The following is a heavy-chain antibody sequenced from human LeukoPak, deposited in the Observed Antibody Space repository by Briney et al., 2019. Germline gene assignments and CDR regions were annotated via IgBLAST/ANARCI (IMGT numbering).Heavy chain of an antibody. CDR1: GYTFTDYY. D-gene: IGHD3-9*01. CDR2: INPNSGGT. J-gene: IGHJ6*02. Sequence: ASVTVSCMASGYTFTDYYMHWVRQAPGQGREGMGWINPNSGGTNYSQKFQGRVTMTRDTSISTAYMELSRLRSDDTAVYYCARDLAHSDILTGYYYYYGMDVWGQGTTVTVSS. CDR3: ARDLAHSDILTGYYYYYGMDV. V-gene: IGHV1-2*02.